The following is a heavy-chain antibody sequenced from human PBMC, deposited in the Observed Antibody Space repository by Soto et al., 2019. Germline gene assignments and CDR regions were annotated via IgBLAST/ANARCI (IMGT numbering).Heavy chain of an antibody. Sequence: QVQLVQSGAEVKNPGASVKVSCKAAGYIFTSYGITWVRQAPGQGLEWMGRISAYNGYTNYAENLQDRVTLTTETSTTTAYMELGSLRSDDTAVYYCARGGGSYWFDPWGQGTLVTVSS. CDR2: ISAYNGYT. D-gene: IGHD1-26*01. J-gene: IGHJ5*01. CDR1: GYIFTSYG. CDR3: ARGGGSYWFDP. V-gene: IGHV1-18*01.